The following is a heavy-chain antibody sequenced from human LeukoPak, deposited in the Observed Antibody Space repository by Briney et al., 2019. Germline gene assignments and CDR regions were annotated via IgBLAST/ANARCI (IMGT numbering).Heavy chain of an antibody. Sequence: GESLKISCKGSGYSFTTYWIGWVRQMPGKGLEWMRIIYPGDSDTRYSPSFQGQVTISADKSISTAYLQWSSLKASDTAMYYCTRGGYYDSSGYYPFDYWGQGTLVTVSS. CDR2: IYPGDSDT. CDR3: TRGGYYDSSGYYPFDY. CDR1: GYSFTTYW. V-gene: IGHV5-51*01. J-gene: IGHJ4*02. D-gene: IGHD3-22*01.